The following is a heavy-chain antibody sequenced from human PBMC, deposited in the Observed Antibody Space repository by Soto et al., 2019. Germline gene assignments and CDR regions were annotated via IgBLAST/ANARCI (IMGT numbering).Heavy chain of an antibody. J-gene: IGHJ4*02. CDR3: AKDYEQWLAYYFDY. V-gene: IGHV3-30*04. CDR1: GLTFSNYA. Sequence: AGGSLRLSCADSGLTFSNYAMHRIRQAPGKGLEWVEVRSDDGSNKYYADSVKGRFTISRDNSKNTLYLQMNSLRAEDTAVYYCAKDYEQWLAYYFDYWGQGTLVTVSS. CDR2: RSDDGSNK. D-gene: IGHD6-19*01.